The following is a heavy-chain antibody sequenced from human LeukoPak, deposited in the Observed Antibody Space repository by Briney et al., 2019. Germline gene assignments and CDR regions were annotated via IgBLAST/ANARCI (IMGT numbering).Heavy chain of an antibody. CDR2: IGSGGDT. D-gene: IGHD6-19*01. CDR3: ARAVAGTDEIDS. V-gene: IGHV3-13*01. CDR1: GFSFSTYD. Sequence: PGGSLRLSCAGSGFSFSTYDMLWVRQAPGKGLEWVSAIGSGGDTHYAGSVKGRFTISRESAKNSFYLQMNSLNAGDTAVYFCARAVAGTDEIDSWGQGTLVTVSS. J-gene: IGHJ4*02.